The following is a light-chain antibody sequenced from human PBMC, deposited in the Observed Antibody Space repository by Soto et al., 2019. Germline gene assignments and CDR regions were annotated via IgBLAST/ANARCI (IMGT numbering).Light chain of an antibody. Sequence: EIVMTQSTANLSVSPGERATLSCRASQSVSSNLAWYQQKPGQGPRLLIYGASTRATSIPARFSGSGSETEFTLTINSLQSEDFAVYYCQQYNKWPPYTFGQGTKLEIK. CDR3: QQYNKWPPYT. CDR1: QSVSSN. V-gene: IGKV3-15*01. J-gene: IGKJ2*01. CDR2: GAS.